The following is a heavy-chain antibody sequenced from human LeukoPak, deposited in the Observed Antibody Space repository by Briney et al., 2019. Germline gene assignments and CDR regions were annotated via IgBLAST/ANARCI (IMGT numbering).Heavy chain of an antibody. J-gene: IGHJ4*02. D-gene: IGHD3-3*01. CDR1: GFTFSGHW. CDR2: IKGDGIST. Sequence: GGSLRLSCAASGFTFSGHWMHWVRHAPGQGLVWVSRIKGDGISTNYADSVKGRFTIPRDIAKNTLYLQMNSLRAEDTGVYYCAKDHYWSIDYWGRGTLVTVSS. V-gene: IGHV3-74*01. CDR3: AKDHYWSIDY.